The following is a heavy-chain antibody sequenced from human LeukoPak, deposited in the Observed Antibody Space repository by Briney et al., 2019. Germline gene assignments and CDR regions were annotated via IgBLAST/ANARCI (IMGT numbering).Heavy chain of an antibody. V-gene: IGHV3-23*01. CDR1: GFTFTSYA. J-gene: IGHJ4*02. Sequence: GRSLRLSCAASGFTFTSYAISWVRQAPGKGLEWVSSISSSGGSTYYADSVKGRFTISRDNSKNTVYLQMNTLRAEDTTVYYCVKASTCGGDCYFFDYWGQGTLVTVSS. CDR3: VKASTCGGDCYFFDY. CDR2: ISSSGGST. D-gene: IGHD2-21*02.